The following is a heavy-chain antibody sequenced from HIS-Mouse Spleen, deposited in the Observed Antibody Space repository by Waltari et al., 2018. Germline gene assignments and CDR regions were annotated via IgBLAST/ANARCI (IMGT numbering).Heavy chain of an antibody. D-gene: IGHD6-13*01. CDR3: AREIPYSSSWYDWYFDL. V-gene: IGHV4-39*07. J-gene: IGHJ2*01. CDR1: GGSISSSSYY. Sequence: QLQLQESGPGLVKPSETLSLTCTVSGGSISSSSYYWGWIRQPPGKGLEGIGSISYSGSTYSNPSLKSRVTISVDTSKNQFSLKLSAVTAADTAVYYCAREIPYSSSWYDWYFDLWGRGTLVTVSS. CDR2: ISYSGST.